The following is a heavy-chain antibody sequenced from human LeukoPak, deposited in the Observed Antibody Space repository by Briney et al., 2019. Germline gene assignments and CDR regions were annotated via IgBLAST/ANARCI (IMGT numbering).Heavy chain of an antibody. CDR2: ISTSGRAT. CDR3: AKARGSSVYEQFDY. CDR1: GFALSTYA. D-gene: IGHD5/OR15-5a*01. J-gene: IGHJ4*02. Sequence: GGSLRLSCAASGFALSTYAMTWVRQAPEKGLQWVSTISTSGRATYYADSVEGRFTISRDNSKNTLYLQMSSLRADDTAVYYCAKARGSSVYEQFDYWGQGTQVTVSP. V-gene: IGHV3-23*01.